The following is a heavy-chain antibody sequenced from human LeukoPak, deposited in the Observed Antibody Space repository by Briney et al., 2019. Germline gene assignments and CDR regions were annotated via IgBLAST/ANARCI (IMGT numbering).Heavy chain of an antibody. J-gene: IGHJ6*03. D-gene: IGHD4-11*01. CDR1: GFTFSSYS. Sequence: MSGGSLRLSCAASGFTFSSYSMNWVRQAPGKGLEWVSSISSSSSYIYYADSVKGRFTISRDNAKNSLYLQMNSLRAEDTAVYYCARGGTVTTSNIEYYYYYMDVWGKGTTVTVSS. CDR2: ISSSSSYI. V-gene: IGHV3-21*01. CDR3: ARGGTVTTSNIEYYYYYMDV.